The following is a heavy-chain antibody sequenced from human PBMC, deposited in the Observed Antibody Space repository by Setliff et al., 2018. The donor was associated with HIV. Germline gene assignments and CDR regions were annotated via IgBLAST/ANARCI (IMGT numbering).Heavy chain of an antibody. CDR3: ARVLLRTNPVYGVASNWFDP. J-gene: IGHJ5*02. V-gene: IGHV3-7*03. CDR2: VSPDGNKK. Sequence: GGSLRLSCAASGFTFSDFWMYWVRQAPGKGLEWVANVSPDGNKKYYVASVKGRFTSSRDNAKSSLFLQMSSLRAEDTAVYYCARVLLRTNPVYGVASNWFDPWGQGTLVTVSS. D-gene: IGHD2-8*01. CDR1: GFTFSDFW.